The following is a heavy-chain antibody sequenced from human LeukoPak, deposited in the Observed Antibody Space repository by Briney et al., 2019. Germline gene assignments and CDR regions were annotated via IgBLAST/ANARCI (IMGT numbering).Heavy chain of an antibody. J-gene: IGHJ6*03. CDR1: GFTFSSYS. CDR3: AREGPGDVIYYYYYMDV. Sequence: GGSLRLSCAASGFTFSSYSMNWVRQAPGKGLEWVSSISSSSYIYYADSVKGRFTISRDNAKNSLYLQMNSLRAEDTAVYYCAREGPGDVIYYYYYMDVWSKGTTVTISS. D-gene: IGHD7-27*01. V-gene: IGHV3-21*01. CDR2: ISSSSYI.